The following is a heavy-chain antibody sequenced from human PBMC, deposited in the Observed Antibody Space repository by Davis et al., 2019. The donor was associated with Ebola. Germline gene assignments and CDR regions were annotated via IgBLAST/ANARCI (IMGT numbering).Heavy chain of an antibody. CDR1: GFIFSSYV. CDR3: AKSPTYFPYDIDY. CDR2: LGTSADT. J-gene: IGHJ4*02. V-gene: IGHV3-23*01. Sequence: GGSLRLSCAASGFIFSSYVMSWVRQAPGKGLEWVSTLGTSADTYYADSVKGRFTLSRDNSKNTIYLQMNSLRAEDTAVYFCAKSPTYFPYDIDYWGQGTLVTVSS. D-gene: IGHD3-22*01.